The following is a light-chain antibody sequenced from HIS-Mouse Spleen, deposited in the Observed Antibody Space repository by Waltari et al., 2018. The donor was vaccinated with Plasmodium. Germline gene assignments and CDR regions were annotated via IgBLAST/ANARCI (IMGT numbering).Light chain of an antibody. CDR3: QAWDSSTVV. Sequence: SYELTQPPSVYVSPGQTASITCSVDKFGYNCACWYQPKPGQYPVLVIYQDSKRPSGIPERFSGSNSGNTATLTISGTQAMDEADYYCQAWDSSTVVFGGGTKLTVL. CDR2: QDS. J-gene: IGLJ2*01. V-gene: IGLV3-1*01. CDR1: KFGYNC.